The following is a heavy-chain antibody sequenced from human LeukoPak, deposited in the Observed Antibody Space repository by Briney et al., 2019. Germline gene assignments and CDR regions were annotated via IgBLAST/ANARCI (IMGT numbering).Heavy chain of an antibody. CDR3: ARAVITFGAPVAKGFDC. Sequence: SETLSLTCTVSGGSFSTYYWSWIRQPPGKGLEWIGYIYYSGSTDYNPSLKSRVTMSQDTSKTHFSLNLSSVTAADTALYYWARAVITFGAPVAKGFDCWGRGTLVTVSS. D-gene: IGHD3-16*01. CDR2: IYYSGST. V-gene: IGHV4-59*01. CDR1: GGSFSTYY. J-gene: IGHJ4*02.